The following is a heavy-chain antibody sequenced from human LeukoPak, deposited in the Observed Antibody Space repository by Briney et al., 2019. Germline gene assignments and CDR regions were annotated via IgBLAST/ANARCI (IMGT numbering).Heavy chain of an antibody. J-gene: IGHJ4*02. V-gene: IGHV3-21*01. CDR2: ITTRSDYT. CDR1: GFTFDSYS. Sequence: PGGSLRLSCAASGFTFDSYSMTWVRQAPGKGLEWISSITTRSDYTYYTDSVEGRFTISRDDAKNSLYLQMNSLRVEDTAVYYCARALGSSSSYFDYWGQGTLVTVSS. D-gene: IGHD6-6*01. CDR3: ARALGSSSSYFDY.